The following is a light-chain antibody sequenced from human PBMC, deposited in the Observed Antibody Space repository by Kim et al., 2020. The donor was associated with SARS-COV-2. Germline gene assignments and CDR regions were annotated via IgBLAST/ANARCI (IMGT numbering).Light chain of an antibody. Sequence: VSRGQTASITCSGDKLGGGDACGYQQGPGRSPVLVLYEDGKRPSGIPERFAGSKSGNTATLTISGTQAMDEADYYCQAWDTATHVVFGGGTQLTVL. CDR3: QAWDTATHVV. J-gene: IGLJ2*01. CDR1: KLGGGD. V-gene: IGLV3-1*01. CDR2: EDG.